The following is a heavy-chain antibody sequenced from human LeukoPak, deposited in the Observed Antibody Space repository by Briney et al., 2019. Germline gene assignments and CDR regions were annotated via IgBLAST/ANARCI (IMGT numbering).Heavy chain of an antibody. V-gene: IGHV3-48*03. CDR1: GFTFSSYA. Sequence: GGSLRLSCAASGFTFSSYAMHWVRQAPGKGLEWVSSISSRAGTIYYADSVKGRFTISRDNAKNSLHLQMNTLRAEDTAVYYCARVGVLSSSWLLYWGQGTLVTVSS. J-gene: IGHJ4*02. D-gene: IGHD6-13*01. CDR2: ISSRAGTI. CDR3: ARVGVLSSSWLLY.